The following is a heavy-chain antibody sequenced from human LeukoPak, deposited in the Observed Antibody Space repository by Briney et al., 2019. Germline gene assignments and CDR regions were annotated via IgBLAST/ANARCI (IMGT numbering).Heavy chain of an antibody. Sequence: PGGSLRLSCAASGFTFSSYSMNWVRQAPGKGLEWVSSISSSSSYIYYADSVKGRFTISRDNAKNSLYLQMNSLRAEDTAVYYCAKKGDYYYGMDVWGQGTTVTVSS. CDR1: GFTFSSYS. J-gene: IGHJ6*02. CDR3: AKKGDYYYGMDV. CDR2: ISSSSSYI. V-gene: IGHV3-21*01.